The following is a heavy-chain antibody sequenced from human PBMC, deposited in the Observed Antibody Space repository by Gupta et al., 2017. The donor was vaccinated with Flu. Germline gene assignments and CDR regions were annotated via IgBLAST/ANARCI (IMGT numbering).Heavy chain of an antibody. J-gene: IGHJ5*02. CDR2: FDPEDGET. D-gene: IGHD3-22*01. CDR1: GYTLTELS. Sequence: QVQLVQSGAEVKKPGASVQVSCQVSGYTLTELSMHWVRQAPGNGLEWMGGFDPEDGETIYAQKFQGRVTMTEDTSTDTAYMELSSLRSEDTAVYYCATVFLRGANYYDSSGYQNWFDPWGQGTLVTVSS. V-gene: IGHV1-24*01. CDR3: ATVFLRGANYYDSSGYQNWFDP.